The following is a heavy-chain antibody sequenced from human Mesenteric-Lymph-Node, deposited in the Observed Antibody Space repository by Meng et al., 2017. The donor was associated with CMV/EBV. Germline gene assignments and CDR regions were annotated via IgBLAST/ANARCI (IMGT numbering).Heavy chain of an antibody. V-gene: IGHV1-69*10. CDR2: IIPILGIA. CDR1: GGTFSSYA. J-gene: IGHJ3*02. Sequence: SVKVSCKASGGTFSSYAISWVRQAPGQGLEWMGGIIPILGIANYAQKFQGRVTITADKSTSTAYMELSSLRSEDTAVYYCARAFYGDYVNDAFDIWGQGTMVTVSS. CDR3: ARAFYGDYVNDAFDI. D-gene: IGHD4-17*01.